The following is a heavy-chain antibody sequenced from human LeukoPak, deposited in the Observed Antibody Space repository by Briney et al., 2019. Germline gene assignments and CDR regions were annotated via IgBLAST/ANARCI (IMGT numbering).Heavy chain of an antibody. D-gene: IGHD6-19*01. CDR2: IWYDGSNK. V-gene: IGHV3-33*06. CDR1: GFTFSSYG. Sequence: GGSLRLSCAASGFTFSSYGMHWVRQAPGKGLEWVAVIWYDGSNKYYADSVKGRFTISRDNSKNTLYLQMNSLRAEDTAVYYCAKGDSSGWYPNFGYWGQGTLVTVSS. CDR3: AKGDSSGWYPNFGY. J-gene: IGHJ4*02.